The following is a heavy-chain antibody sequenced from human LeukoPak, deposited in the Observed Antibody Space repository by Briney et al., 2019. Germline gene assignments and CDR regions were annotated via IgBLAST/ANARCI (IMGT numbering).Heavy chain of an antibody. J-gene: IGHJ4*02. V-gene: IGHV3-23*01. CDR1: GFTFTTSA. D-gene: IGHD2-15*01. Sequence: GGSLRFSCTASGFTFTTSAMSWARQAPGKGLEWVSAISGSGGNTYYADSVKGRFTFTISRDNSKNTVYLQVNSLRAADTAVYFCAIHPNSGFDHWGQGTLVTVSS. CDR2: ISGSGGNT. CDR3: AIHPNSGFDH.